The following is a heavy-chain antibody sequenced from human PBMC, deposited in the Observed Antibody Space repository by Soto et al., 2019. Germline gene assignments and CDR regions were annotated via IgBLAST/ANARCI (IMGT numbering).Heavy chain of an antibody. CDR3: ARTAVAGTFDY. CDR1: GCSISSGGYY. Sequence: SETLSLTCTVSGCSISSGGYYWSWIRQHPGKGLEWIGYIYYSGSTYYNPSLKSRVTISVDTSKNQFSLKLSSVTAADTAVYYCARTAVAGTFDYWGQGTLVTVSS. V-gene: IGHV4-31*03. J-gene: IGHJ4*02. CDR2: IYYSGST. D-gene: IGHD6-19*01.